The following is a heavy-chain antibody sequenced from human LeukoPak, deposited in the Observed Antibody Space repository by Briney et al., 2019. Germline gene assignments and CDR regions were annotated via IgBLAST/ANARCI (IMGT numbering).Heavy chain of an antibody. D-gene: IGHD2-15*01. CDR2: ISSSGGST. CDR1: GFTFSSYA. V-gene: IGHV3-64D*06. CDR3: AKSGPHCSGGGNCYFDY. Sequence: GGSLRLSCSASGFTFSSYAMHWVRQAPGKGLQYVSGISSSGGSTDYADSVKGRFTISRDNFKNTLYLQMSSLRPEDTAVYYCAKSGPHCSGGGNCYFDYWGQGTLVTVSS. J-gene: IGHJ4*02.